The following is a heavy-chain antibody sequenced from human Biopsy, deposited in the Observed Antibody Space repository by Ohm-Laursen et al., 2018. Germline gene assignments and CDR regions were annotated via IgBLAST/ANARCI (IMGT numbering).Heavy chain of an antibody. Sequence: SQTLSLTCTVSGGFISSSSYYWGWIRQPLGMGLDWSGNIDHSGNTNSNPSLKSRVTILLDTSKNQFSLKLSSVTVAGTSGYYSARVEDCSDDNCPRLAFDLWGQGTTVIVSS. CDR2: IDHSGNT. CDR1: GGFISSSSYY. V-gene: IGHV4-39*07. CDR3: ARVEDCSDDNCPRLAFDL. D-gene: IGHD2-15*01. J-gene: IGHJ3*01.